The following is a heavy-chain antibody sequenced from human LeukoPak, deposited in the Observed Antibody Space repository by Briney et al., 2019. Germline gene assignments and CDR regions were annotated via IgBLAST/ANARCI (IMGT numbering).Heavy chain of an antibody. D-gene: IGHD3-22*01. Sequence: SETLSPTCTVSGGSISSYYWSWIRQPPGKGLEWIGYIYYSGSTNYNPSLKSRVTISVDTSKNQFSLKLSSVTAADTAVYYCARLNYYDSSGYYYPWIDYWGQATLVTVSS. CDR1: GGSISSYY. CDR2: IYYSGST. V-gene: IGHV4-59*01. J-gene: IGHJ4*02. CDR3: ARLNYYDSSGYYYPWIDY.